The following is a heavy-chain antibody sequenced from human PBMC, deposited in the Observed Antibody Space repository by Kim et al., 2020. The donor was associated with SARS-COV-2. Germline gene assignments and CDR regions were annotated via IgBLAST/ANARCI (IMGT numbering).Heavy chain of an antibody. V-gene: IGHV3-48*02. D-gene: IGHD6-13*01. CDR1: GFTFSSYS. J-gene: IGHJ6*02. CDR2: ISSSSSTI. Sequence: GGSLRRSCAASGFTFSSYSMNWVRQAPGKGLEWVSYISSSSSTIYYADSVKGRFTISRDNAKNSLYLQMNSLRDEDTAVYYCARDVIAAAYYYYGMDVWGQGTTVTVSS. CDR3: ARDVIAAAYYYYGMDV.